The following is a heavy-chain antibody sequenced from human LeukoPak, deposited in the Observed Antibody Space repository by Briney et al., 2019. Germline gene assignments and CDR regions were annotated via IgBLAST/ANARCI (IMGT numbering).Heavy chain of an antibody. CDR1: VGSISSYY. D-gene: IGHD6-6*01. CDR3: AISPRIAAPLFDY. CDR2: IYDSGST. J-gene: IGHJ4*02. Sequence: PSETLSLTCTVSVGSISSYYWSWIRQPPGKGLEWIGYIYDSGSTNYNPSLKSRVTISVDTSKNQFSLKLSSVTAADTAVYYCAISPRIAAPLFDYWGQGTLVTVSS. V-gene: IGHV4-59*01.